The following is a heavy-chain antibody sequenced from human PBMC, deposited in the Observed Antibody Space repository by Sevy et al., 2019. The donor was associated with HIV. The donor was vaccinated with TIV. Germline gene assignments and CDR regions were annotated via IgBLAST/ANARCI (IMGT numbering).Heavy chain of an antibody. J-gene: IGHJ5*02. Sequence: GGSLRLSCAASGFTFSSYAMSWVRQAPGKGLEWVSAISGSGGSTYYADSVKGRFTISRDNSKNTLYRQMNSLRAEDTAVYYCANGITKNWFDPWGQGTLVTVSS. CDR1: GFTFSSYA. CDR3: ANGITKNWFDP. D-gene: IGHD1-20*01. V-gene: IGHV3-23*01. CDR2: ISGSGGST.